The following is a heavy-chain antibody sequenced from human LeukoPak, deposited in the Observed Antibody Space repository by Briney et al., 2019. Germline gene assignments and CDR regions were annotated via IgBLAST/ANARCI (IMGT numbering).Heavy chain of an antibody. CDR2: SRPTEDIT. CDR1: GGSFSGNY. J-gene: IGHJ4*02. Sequence: SETLSLTCPVYGGSFSGNYWTLIRLTPGRGLEWVGESRPTEDITGYNPSLNGRATISVDPSKKQFSLKLTSVTAADTGVYYCARVPDFIARPCDSWGPGTLVTVSS. D-gene: IGHD2-21*01. V-gene: IGHV4-34*01. CDR3: ARVPDFIARPCDS.